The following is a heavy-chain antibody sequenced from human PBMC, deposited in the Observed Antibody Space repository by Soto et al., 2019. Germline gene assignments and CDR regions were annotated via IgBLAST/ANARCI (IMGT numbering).Heavy chain of an antibody. Sequence: EVQLVESGGGLVQPGGSLRLSCAASGFTFSSYAMFWVRQAPGKGLEYVSAISSIGDRTYYANSVKGRFIISRDNSKNSLYPQMGSLRSEDMAVYYCARGSGSGNYYNGWFDPWGQGTMVTVSS. D-gene: IGHD1-26*01. V-gene: IGHV3-64*01. CDR2: ISSIGDRT. CDR3: ARGSGSGNYYNGWFDP. J-gene: IGHJ5*02. CDR1: GFTFSSYA.